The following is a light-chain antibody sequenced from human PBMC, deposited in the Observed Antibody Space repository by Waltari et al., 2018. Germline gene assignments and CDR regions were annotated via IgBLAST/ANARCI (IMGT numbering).Light chain of an antibody. CDR3: QVWDRRGGHYA. Sequence: SYVLSHAPSVSMAPGEPATITCVGNDFGSESVHWYQQRAGQAPVLVMYDDDDRPPGTSARFSGSSSADTATLTISWVEAGDEADYYCQVWDRRGGHYAFGPGTRVTVL. V-gene: IGLV3-21*02. J-gene: IGLJ1*01. CDR1: DFGSES. CDR2: DDD.